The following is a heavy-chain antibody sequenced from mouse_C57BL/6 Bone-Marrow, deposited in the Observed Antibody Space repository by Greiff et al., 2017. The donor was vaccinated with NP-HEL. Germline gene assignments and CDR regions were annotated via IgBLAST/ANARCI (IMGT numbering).Heavy chain of an antibody. CDR1: GYTFTSYW. V-gene: IGHV1-55*01. J-gene: IGHJ1*03. D-gene: IGHD1-1*01. Sequence: QVQLQQPGAELVKPGASVKMSRKASGYTFTSYWITWVKQRPGRGLEWIGNIYPGSGSTNYNEKFKSKATLTVDTSSSTAYMQLSSLTSEDSAVYYCARERTPDGSSFYWYFDVWGTGTTVTVSS. CDR2: IYPGSGST. CDR3: ARERTPDGSSFYWYFDV.